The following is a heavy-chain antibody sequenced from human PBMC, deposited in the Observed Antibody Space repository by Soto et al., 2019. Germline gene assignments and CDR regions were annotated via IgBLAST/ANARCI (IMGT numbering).Heavy chain of an antibody. CDR3: ARGIRYSSSWYKVSALGY. CDR1: GYTFTSYD. CDR2: MNPNSGNK. D-gene: IGHD6-13*01. Sequence: QVQLVQSGAEVKKPGASVKVSCKASGYTFTSYDINWVRQATGQGLEWMGWMNPNSGNKGYAQKFKGRVTMTNNTAISTAYMELSSLRAEDTAVYYCARGIRYSSSWYKVSALGYWGQGTLVTVSS. V-gene: IGHV1-8*01. J-gene: IGHJ4*02.